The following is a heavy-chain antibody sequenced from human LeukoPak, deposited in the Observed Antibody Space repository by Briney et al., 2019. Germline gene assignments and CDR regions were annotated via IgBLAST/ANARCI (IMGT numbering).Heavy chain of an antibody. CDR2: ISGSGGST. V-gene: IGHV3-23*01. Sequence: GGSLRLSCAASGFTFSSYGMTWVRQAPGKGLEWVSGISGSGGSTYYADSVKGRFTISRDNSKNTLYLQMNSLRAEDTAIYYCARVVRQTNYYYYYMDVWGKGTTVTVSS. CDR1: GFTFSSYG. D-gene: IGHD4-11*01. J-gene: IGHJ6*03. CDR3: ARVVRQTNYYYYYMDV.